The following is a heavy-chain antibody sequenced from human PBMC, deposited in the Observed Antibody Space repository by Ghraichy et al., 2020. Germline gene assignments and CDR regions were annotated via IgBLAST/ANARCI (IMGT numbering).Heavy chain of an antibody. CDR1: GFTFSSYA. CDR3: ARDPRGSGWGGLIDY. V-gene: IGHV3-30*04. Sequence: GGSLRLSCAASGFTFSSYAMHWVRQAPGKGLEWVAVISYDGSNKYYADSVKGRFTISRDNSKNTLYLQMNSLRAEDTAVYYCARDPRGSGWGGLIDYWGQGTLVTVSS. D-gene: IGHD6-19*01. J-gene: IGHJ4*02. CDR2: ISYDGSNK.